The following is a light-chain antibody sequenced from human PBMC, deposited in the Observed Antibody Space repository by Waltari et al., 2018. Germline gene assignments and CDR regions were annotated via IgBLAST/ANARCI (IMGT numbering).Light chain of an antibody. CDR1: SSAVGTYIL. J-gene: IGLJ1*01. CDR2: EDI. CDR3: CSYAPTNSYV. Sequence: QSALTQPHSVSGSPGQTHTISSTGTSSAVGTYILFSSYQQHTGKAPTLMIYEDIKRPAGVSHRFSGSKSGNTASLTISGLQAEDEADYYCCSYAPTNSYVFGTGTKVTVL. V-gene: IGLV2-23*01.